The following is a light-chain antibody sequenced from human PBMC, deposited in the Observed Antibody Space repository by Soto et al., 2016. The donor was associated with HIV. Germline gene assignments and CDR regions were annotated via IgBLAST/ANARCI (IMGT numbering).Light chain of an antibody. CDR3: QQSHSSPLT. CDR1: RSISSY. Sequence: DIQMTQSPSSLSAAVGDRVTITCRASRSISSYLNWYQQKPGKAPKLLIYAASSLQSGFPSRFSGSGSVTDFTLTISSLQPDDVATYYCQQSHSSPLTFGGGTKVEIK. V-gene: IGKV1-39*01. J-gene: IGKJ4*01. CDR2: AAS.